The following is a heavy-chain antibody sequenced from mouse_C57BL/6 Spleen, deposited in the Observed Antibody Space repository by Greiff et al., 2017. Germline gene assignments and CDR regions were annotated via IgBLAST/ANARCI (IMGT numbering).Heavy chain of an antibody. CDR2: IYPGDGYT. CDR3: ARYYYGSSYAMDY. Sequence: VKLMESGAELVKPGASVKISCKASGYAFSSYWMNWVKQRPGKGLEWIGQIYPGDGYTNYNGKFKGKATLTADKSSSTAYMQLSSLTSEDSAVYFCARYYYGSSYAMDYWGQGTSVTVSS. D-gene: IGHD1-1*01. V-gene: IGHV1-80*01. J-gene: IGHJ4*01. CDR1: GYAFSSYW.